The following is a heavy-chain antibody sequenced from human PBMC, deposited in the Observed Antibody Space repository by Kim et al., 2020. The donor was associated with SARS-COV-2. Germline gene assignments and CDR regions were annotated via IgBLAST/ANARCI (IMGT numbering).Heavy chain of an antibody. Sequence: GGSLRLSCAASGFTFSDYYMSWIRQAPGKGLEWVSYISSSGSTIYYADSVKGRFTISRDNANNSLYLQMNSLRAEDTAVYYCARDPAGTVDWFDPWGQGTLVTVSS. CDR1: GFTFSDYY. V-gene: IGHV3-11*01. CDR3: ARDPAGTVDWFDP. CDR2: ISSSGSTI. D-gene: IGHD6-13*01. J-gene: IGHJ5*02.